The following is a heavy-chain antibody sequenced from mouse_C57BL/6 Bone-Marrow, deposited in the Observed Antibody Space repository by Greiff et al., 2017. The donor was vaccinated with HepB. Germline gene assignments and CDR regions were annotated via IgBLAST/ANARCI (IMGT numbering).Heavy chain of an antibody. CDR1: GYAFTNYL. D-gene: IGHD2-4*01. J-gene: IGHJ3*01. V-gene: IGHV1-54*01. Sequence: QVQLQQSGAELVRPGTSVKVSCKATGYAFTNYLIEWVKQRPGQGLEWIGVINPGSGGTNYNEKFKGKATLTADKSSSTAYMQLSSLTSEDSAVYFCGERDDDDGVVAYWGQGTLVTVSA. CDR2: INPGSGGT. CDR3: GERDDDDGVVAY.